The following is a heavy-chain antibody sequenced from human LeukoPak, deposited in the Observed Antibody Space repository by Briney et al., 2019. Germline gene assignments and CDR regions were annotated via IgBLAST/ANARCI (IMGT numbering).Heavy chain of an antibody. CDR3: ARGGGYSSSWSEPFDY. CDR1: GGSFSGYY. V-gene: IGHV4-34*01. J-gene: IGHJ4*02. Sequence: SETLSLTCAVYGGSFSGYYWSWIRQPLGKGLEWIGEINHSGSTNYNPSLKSRVTISVDTSKNQFSLKLSSETAADTAVYYCARGGGYSSSWSEPFDYWGQGTLVTVSS. CDR2: INHSGST. D-gene: IGHD6-13*01.